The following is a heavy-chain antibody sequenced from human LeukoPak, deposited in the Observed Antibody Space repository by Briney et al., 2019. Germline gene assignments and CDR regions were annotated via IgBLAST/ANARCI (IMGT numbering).Heavy chain of an antibody. Sequence: PGGSLRLSCVASEFAFSNSWMSWVRQAPGKGLEWVANIKADGSEIEYMHSAEGRFTISRDNARNSLFLQMNSLRVDDTAVYYCARDGPGGYFDYWGQGSLVTVSS. J-gene: IGHJ4*02. CDR2: IKADGSEI. CDR1: EFAFSNSW. CDR3: ARDGPGGYFDY. V-gene: IGHV3-7*01.